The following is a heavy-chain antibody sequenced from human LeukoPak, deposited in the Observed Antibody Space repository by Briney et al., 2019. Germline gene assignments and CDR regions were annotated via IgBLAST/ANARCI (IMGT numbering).Heavy chain of an antibody. CDR3: ARSEEYSGSYPVVDWFDP. CDR1: GYTFTGNY. J-gene: IGHJ5*02. CDR2: INPNSGGT. Sequence: GASVKVSCKASGYTFTGNYMHWVRQAPGQGLEWMGWINPNSGGTNYAQKFQGRVTMTRDTSISTAYMELSRLRSDDTAVYYCARSEEYSGSYPVVDWFDPWGQGTLVTVSS. D-gene: IGHD1-26*01. V-gene: IGHV1-2*02.